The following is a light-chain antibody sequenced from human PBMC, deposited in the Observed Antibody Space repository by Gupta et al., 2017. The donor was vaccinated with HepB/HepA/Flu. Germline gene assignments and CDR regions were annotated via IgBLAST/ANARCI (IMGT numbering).Light chain of an antibody. J-gene: IGKJ4*01. CDR1: QSLLYNNRNS. V-gene: IGKV4-1*01. Sequence: DIVMTQSPDSLTVSLGERATINCKSSQSLLYNNRNSLGWYQQKPGQPPKLLIYWASTRQSGVPDRFSGSGSGSHFTLTISSLQAEDVAVYYCQQDDNTPLTFGGGTTVEIK. CDR2: WAS. CDR3: QQDDNTPLT.